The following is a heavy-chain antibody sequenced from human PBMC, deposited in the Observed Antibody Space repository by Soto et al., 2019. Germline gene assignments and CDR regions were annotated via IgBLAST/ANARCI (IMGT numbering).Heavy chain of an antibody. CDR1: GFTFSDYY. CDR3: AREGGRYSSGWSIDY. D-gene: IGHD6-19*01. V-gene: IGHV3-11*01. J-gene: IGHJ4*02. CDR2: ISSSGSTI. Sequence: QVQLVESGGGVVQPGRSLRLSCAASGFTFSDYYMSWIRQAPGKGLEWVSYISSSGSTIYYADSVKGRFTVSRDNAKNSVYLQVNSLRAEDTALYYCAREGGRYSSGWSIDYWGQGTLVTVSS.